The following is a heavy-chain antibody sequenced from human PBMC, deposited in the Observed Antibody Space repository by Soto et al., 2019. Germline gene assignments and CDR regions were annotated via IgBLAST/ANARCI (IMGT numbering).Heavy chain of an antibody. V-gene: IGHV1-8*01. CDR3: ARDFSTGF. Sequence: ASVKVSCKASGYTFTSYDINWVRQATGQRLEWMGWMNPNSGNTDYAQKFQGRFTITRNTSVSTAYMELGSPTSEDTAVYYCARDFSTGFWGQGTLVTVSS. D-gene: IGHD4-17*01. J-gene: IGHJ4*02. CDR2: MNPNSGNT. CDR1: GYTFTSYD.